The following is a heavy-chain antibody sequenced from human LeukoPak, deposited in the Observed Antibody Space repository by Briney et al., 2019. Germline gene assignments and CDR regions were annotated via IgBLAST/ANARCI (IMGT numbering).Heavy chain of an antibody. CDR1: GGSISSYY. Sequence: PSETLSLTCTVSGGSISSYYWSWIRQPPGKGLEWIGYIYYSGSTNYNPSLKSRVTISVDTSKNQFSLKLSSVTAADTAVYYCARLFGSSTVADYWGQGTLVTVSS. CDR3: ARLFGSSTVADY. V-gene: IGHV4-59*01. J-gene: IGHJ4*02. D-gene: IGHD1-14*01. CDR2: IYYSGST.